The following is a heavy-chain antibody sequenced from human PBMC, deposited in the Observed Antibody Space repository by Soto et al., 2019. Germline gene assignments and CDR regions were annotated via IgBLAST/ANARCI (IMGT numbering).Heavy chain of an antibody. J-gene: IGHJ4*02. D-gene: IGHD6-19*01. V-gene: IGHV3-33*01. CDR3: ARDVPRAVAALDY. Sequence: QVQLVESGGGVVQLGGSLRSSCEASGFTFSSNGMNWVRQAPGRGLEWVAVIWYDGSNKYYADSVKGRFTISRDNSKNTLYLQMNSLRAEDTAVYYCARDVPRAVAALDYWGQGTLVTVSS. CDR2: IWYDGSNK. CDR1: GFTFSSNG.